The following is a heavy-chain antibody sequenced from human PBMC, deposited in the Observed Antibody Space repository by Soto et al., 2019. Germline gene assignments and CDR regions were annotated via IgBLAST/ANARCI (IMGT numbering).Heavy chain of an antibody. J-gene: IGHJ5*02. D-gene: IGHD6-13*01. CDR3: ARDHGKAAAGTFWFDP. V-gene: IGHV1-69*13. Sequence: ASVKVSCKASGGTFSSYAISWVRQAPGQGLEWMGGIIPIFGTANYAQEFQGRVTITADESTSTAYMELSSLRSEDTAVYYCARDHGKAAAGTFWFDPWGQGTLVTVSS. CDR2: IIPIFGTA. CDR1: GGTFSSYA.